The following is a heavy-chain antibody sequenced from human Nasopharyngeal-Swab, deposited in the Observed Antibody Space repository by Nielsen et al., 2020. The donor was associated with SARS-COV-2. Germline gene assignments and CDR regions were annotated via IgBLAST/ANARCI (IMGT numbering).Heavy chain of an antibody. CDR1: GGTFSSYA. J-gene: IGHJ4*02. Sequence: SVKVSCKASGGTFSSYAISWVRQAPGQGLEWMGRIIPILGIANYAQKFQGRVTITADKSTGTAYMELSSLRSEDTAVYYCARDTNTYGGNQPDYWGQGTLVTVSS. CDR3: ARDTNTYGGNQPDY. CDR2: IIPILGIA. V-gene: IGHV1-69*04. D-gene: IGHD4-23*01.